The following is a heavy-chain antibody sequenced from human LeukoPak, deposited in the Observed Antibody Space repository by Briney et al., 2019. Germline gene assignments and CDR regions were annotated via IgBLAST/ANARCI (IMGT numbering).Heavy chain of an antibody. J-gene: IGHJ4*02. CDR1: GGSINDYY. D-gene: IGHD3-9*01. Sequence: SETLSLTCTVSGGSINDYYWSWIRQPPGKGLEGVGYIYYTGSTNYNPSLKSRVTISIDTSKSQFSLRLTSVTAADSAMYYCARRGYNTLTGYFAFDYWGQGVLVTVSS. V-gene: IGHV4-59*08. CDR3: ARRGYNTLTGYFAFDY. CDR2: IYYTGST.